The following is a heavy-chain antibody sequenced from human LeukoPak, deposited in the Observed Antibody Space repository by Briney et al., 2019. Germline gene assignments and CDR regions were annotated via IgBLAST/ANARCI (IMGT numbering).Heavy chain of an antibody. J-gene: IGHJ4*02. CDR2: ITSSSNYI. CDR1: GFTFSSYS. CDR3: ARGTLFDY. D-gene: IGHD3-10*01. V-gene: IGHV3-21*01. Sequence: GGSLRLSCVASGFTFSSYSMKWVRQAPGKGLEWVSSITSSSNYIHYADSVKGRFTISRDNAKNSLYLQMNSLRAEDTAVYYCARGTLFDYWGQGTLVTVSS.